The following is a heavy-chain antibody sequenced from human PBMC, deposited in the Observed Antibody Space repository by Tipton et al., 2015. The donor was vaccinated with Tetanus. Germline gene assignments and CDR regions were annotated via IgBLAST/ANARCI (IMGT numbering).Heavy chain of an antibody. CDR2: VSYSGST. V-gene: IGHV4-61*01. Sequence: LRLSCTVSGGSISSGSYYWSWVRQPPGKGLEWIGYVSYSGSTNSNYSLKSRITISQDTSKNQFSLRLTSVTAADTAVYYCARANYDFPKKGPFDSWGQGSLVIVSS. D-gene: IGHD3-3*01. J-gene: IGHJ4*02. CDR1: GGSISSGSYY. CDR3: ARANYDFPKKGPFDS.